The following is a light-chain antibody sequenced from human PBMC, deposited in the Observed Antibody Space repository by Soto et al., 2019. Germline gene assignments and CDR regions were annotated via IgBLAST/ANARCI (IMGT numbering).Light chain of an antibody. V-gene: IGLV2-8*01. J-gene: IGLJ1*01. Sequence: QSALSHPPSASGSRGQSVTISCTGTSSDVGGYNFVSWYQQHPGKAPKLMIYEVSKRPSGVPDRFSGSKSGNTASLTVSGLEAEDEADYYCISYAVSTSYVFGTGTKVTVL. CDR2: EVS. CDR1: SSDVGGYNF. CDR3: ISYAVSTSYV.